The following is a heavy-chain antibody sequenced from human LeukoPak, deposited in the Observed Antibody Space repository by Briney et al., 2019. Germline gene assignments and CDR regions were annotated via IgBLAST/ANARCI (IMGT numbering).Heavy chain of an antibody. CDR2: IYYSGST. V-gene: IGHV4-59*01. J-gene: IGHJ4*02. CDR1: SASISTYY. CDR3: ARVTGYMIEDYFDY. D-gene: IGHD3-22*01. Sequence: SETLSLTCTVSSASISTYYWSWIRQPPGKGLEWIGYIYYSGSTNYNPSLKSRVTISVDTSKNQFSLRLRSVTAADTAVYYCARVTGYMIEDYFDYWGQGTLVTVSS.